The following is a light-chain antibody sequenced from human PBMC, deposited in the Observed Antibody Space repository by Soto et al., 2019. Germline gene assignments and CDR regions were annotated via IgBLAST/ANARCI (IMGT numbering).Light chain of an antibody. Sequence: EVVLTQSPDTLSLSPAEGATLSCRASQAISSNYVAWYQQKPGQAPRLLIYSASTRATGTPDRFSGSGSGTHFTLTISRLEPEDFAVYYCQQYGIVFGPGTKVEIK. V-gene: IGKV3-20*01. CDR1: QAISSNY. J-gene: IGKJ3*01. CDR2: SAS. CDR3: QQYGIV.